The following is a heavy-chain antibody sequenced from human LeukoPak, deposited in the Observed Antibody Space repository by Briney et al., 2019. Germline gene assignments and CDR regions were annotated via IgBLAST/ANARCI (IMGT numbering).Heavy chain of an antibody. CDR3: ARGGGSGWYNDY. D-gene: IGHD6-19*01. J-gene: IGHJ4*02. Sequence: GGSLRLSCAASGFTFSSYSMNWVPQAPGKGLEWVSYILSSSRAIYYADSVKGRFTISRDNAKNSLYLQMNSLRDEDTAVYYCARGGGSGWYNDYWGQGTLVTVSS. V-gene: IGHV3-48*02. CDR1: GFTFSSYS. CDR2: ILSSSRAI.